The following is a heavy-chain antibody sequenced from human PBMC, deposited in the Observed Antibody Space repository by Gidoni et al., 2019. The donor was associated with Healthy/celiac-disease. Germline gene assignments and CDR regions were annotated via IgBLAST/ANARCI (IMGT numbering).Heavy chain of an antibody. CDR1: GFTFDDYA. J-gene: IGHJ4*02. CDR3: AKAVTIFGVVIMGPLDY. V-gene: IGHV3-9*01. CDR2: ISWNSGSI. Sequence: EVQLVESGGGLVQPGRSLRLSCAPSGFTFDDYAMHWVRQAPGKGLEWVSGISWNSGSIGYADSVKGRFTISRDNAKNSLYLQMNSLRAEDTALYYCAKAVTIFGVVIMGPLDYWGQGTLVTVSS. D-gene: IGHD3-3*01.